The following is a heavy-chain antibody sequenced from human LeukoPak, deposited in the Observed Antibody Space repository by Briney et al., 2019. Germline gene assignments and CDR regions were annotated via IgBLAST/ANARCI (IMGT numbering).Heavy chain of an antibody. J-gene: IGHJ4*02. V-gene: IGHV4-59*01. CDR3: ARVDYDSSGYFDF. CDR2: IYYSGST. Sequence: PSETLSLTCTVSGGSISTYYWSWIRQPPGKGLEWIGFIYYSGSTNYNPSLKSRVTISVDTSKNHFSLKLYSVIAADTAVYYCARVDYDSSGYFDFWGQGTPVTVSS. CDR1: GGSISTYY. D-gene: IGHD3-22*01.